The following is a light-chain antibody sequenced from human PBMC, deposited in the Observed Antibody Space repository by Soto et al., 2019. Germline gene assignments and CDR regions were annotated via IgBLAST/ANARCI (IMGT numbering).Light chain of an antibody. V-gene: IGKV3-15*01. CDR1: PSVGSN. CDR2: GAS. Sequence: EIVMTQSPATLSLSPGEKVTPPCRARPSVGSNLAWYQQKPRQAPRLLIYGASTRATGIPARFSGSGSETEFTLTISSLQAEDSAVYFCQQYNNWPTWTFGQGTKVDIK. CDR3: QQYNNWPTWT. J-gene: IGKJ1*01.